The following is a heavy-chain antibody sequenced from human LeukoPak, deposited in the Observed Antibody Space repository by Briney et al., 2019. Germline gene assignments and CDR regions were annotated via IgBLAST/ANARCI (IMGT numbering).Heavy chain of an antibody. D-gene: IGHD6-6*01. V-gene: IGHV4-59*12. CDR2: IYYSGRT. CDR1: GGSITSYY. CDR3: AKEVAARREGYNWFDP. J-gene: IGHJ5*02. Sequence: PSETLSLTCSVSGGSITSYYWSWIRQPPGKGLEWIGYIYYSGRTSYNPSLKSRVTISVDTSKNQFSLKLSSVTAADTAVYYCAKEVAARREGYNWFDPWGQGTLVTVSS.